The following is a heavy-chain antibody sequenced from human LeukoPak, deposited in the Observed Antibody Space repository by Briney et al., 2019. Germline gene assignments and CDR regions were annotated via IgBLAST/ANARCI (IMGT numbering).Heavy chain of an antibody. J-gene: IGHJ4*02. V-gene: IGHV1-2*02. Sequence: GASVKVSCKASGYTFTGYYMHWVRQAPGQGLEWMGWINPNSGGTNYAQKFQGRVTMTRDTSISTAYMELSRLRSDDTAVCYCARAGFDILTGYYSTAFDYWGQGTLVTVSS. CDR1: GYTFTGYY. D-gene: IGHD3-9*01. CDR2: INPNSGGT. CDR3: ARAGFDILTGYYSTAFDY.